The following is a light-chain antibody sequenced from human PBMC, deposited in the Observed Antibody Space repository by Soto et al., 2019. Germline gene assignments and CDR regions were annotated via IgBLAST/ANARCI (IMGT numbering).Light chain of an antibody. CDR2: EVS. J-gene: IGLJ2*01. V-gene: IGLV2-14*01. Sequence: QSALTQPPSASGSPGQSVTISCTGTSSDVGGYNYVSWYQHRPGEAPKLMIFEVSSRPSGVSNRFSGSRSGNTASLTISGLQAEDEGDYYCSSYRSTDTVLFGGGTKLTVL. CDR1: SSDVGGYNY. CDR3: SSYRSTDTVL.